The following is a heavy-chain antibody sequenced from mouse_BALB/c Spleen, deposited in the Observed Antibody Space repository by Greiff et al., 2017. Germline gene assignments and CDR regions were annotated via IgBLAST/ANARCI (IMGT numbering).Heavy chain of an antibody. CDR2: ISSGGST. Sequence: EVQLVESGGGLVKPGGSLKLSCAASGFTFSSYAMSWVRQTPEKRLEWVASISSGGSTYYPDSVKGRFTISRDNARNILYLQMSSLRSEDTAMYYCARSGNYDAMDDWGQGTSVTVSS. V-gene: IGHV5-6-5*01. D-gene: IGHD2-1*01. J-gene: IGHJ4*01. CDR3: ARSGNYDAMDD. CDR1: GFTFSSYA.